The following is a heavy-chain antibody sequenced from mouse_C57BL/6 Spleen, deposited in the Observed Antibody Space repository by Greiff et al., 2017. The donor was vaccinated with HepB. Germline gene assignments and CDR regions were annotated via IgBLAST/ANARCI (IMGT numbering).Heavy chain of an antibody. V-gene: IGHV1-61*01. Sequence: VQLQQPGAELVRPGSSVKLSCKASGYTFTSYWMDWVKQSPAQGLEWIGNIYPSDSETHYNQKFKDKATLTVDKSSSTAYMQLSSLTSEDSAVYYCARRYGSGSYYFDYWGQGTTLTVSS. CDR1: GYTFTSYW. CDR2: IYPSDSET. J-gene: IGHJ2*01. D-gene: IGHD1-1*01. CDR3: ARRYGSGSYYFDY.